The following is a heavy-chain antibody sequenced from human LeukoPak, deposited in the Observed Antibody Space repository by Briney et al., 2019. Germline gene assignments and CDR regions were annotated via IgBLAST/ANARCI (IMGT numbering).Heavy chain of an antibody. V-gene: IGHV3-7*03. CDR2: IKTDGSEK. CDR3: AKSSHGGFGELLVDY. CDR1: GFTFSNYW. Sequence: GGSLRLSCEGSGFTFSNYWMGWVRQAPGKGLQWVANIKTDGSEKYCVDSVKGRFTISRDNDKNSLYLQMNSLRAEDTALYYCAKSSHGGFGELLVDYWGQGTLVTVSS. D-gene: IGHD3-10*01. J-gene: IGHJ4*02.